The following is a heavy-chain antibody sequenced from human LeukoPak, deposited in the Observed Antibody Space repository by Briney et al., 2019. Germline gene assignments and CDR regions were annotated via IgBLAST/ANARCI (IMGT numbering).Heavy chain of an antibody. CDR2: IYSGGST. V-gene: IGHV3-53*05. Sequence: GGSLRLSCAASGFTVSSNYMSWVRQAPGKGLEWVSVIYSGGSTYYADSVKGRFTISRDNSKNTLYLQMNSLRAEDTAVYYCAKLAVVVVADPSPDFDYWGQGTLVTVSS. D-gene: IGHD2-15*01. CDR3: AKLAVVVVADPSPDFDY. CDR1: GFTVSSNY. J-gene: IGHJ4*02.